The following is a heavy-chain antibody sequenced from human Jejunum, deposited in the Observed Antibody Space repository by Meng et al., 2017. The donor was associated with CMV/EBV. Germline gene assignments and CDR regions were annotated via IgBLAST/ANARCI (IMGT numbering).Heavy chain of an antibody. CDR3: TKGGFDS. Sequence: HVQVVGSGGGVVQPGGSLRLSCVTSGFPFNIYDMHWVRQAPGKGLDWVTCIRHDGSEDFYVDSVKGRFTISRDNSKNTLYLQMNSLRVDDSALYYCTKGGFDSWGQGTLVTVSS. J-gene: IGHJ4*02. V-gene: IGHV3-30*02. CDR1: GFPFNIYD. CDR2: IRHDGSED. D-gene: IGHD2-15*01.